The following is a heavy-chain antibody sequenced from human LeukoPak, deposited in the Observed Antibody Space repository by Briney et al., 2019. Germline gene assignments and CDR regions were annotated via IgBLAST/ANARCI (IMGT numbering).Heavy chain of an antibody. V-gene: IGHV3-9*01. CDR3: AKDRTVGYYYYYGMDV. CDR2: ISWNSGSI. Sequence: GGSLRLSCAASGFTFDDYAMHWVRQAPGKGLEWVSGISWNSGSIGYADSVKGRFTTSRDNAKNSLYLQMNSLRAEDTALYYCAKDRTVGYYYYYGMDVWGQGTTVTVSS. CDR1: GFTFDDYA. D-gene: IGHD4-23*01. J-gene: IGHJ6*02.